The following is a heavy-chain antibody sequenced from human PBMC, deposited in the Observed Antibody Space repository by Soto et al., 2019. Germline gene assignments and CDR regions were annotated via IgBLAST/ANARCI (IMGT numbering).Heavy chain of an antibody. CDR1: GFTFSSYG. V-gene: IGHV3-33*01. CDR3: ARGVVAATGGYYYYYGMDV. Sequence: GGSLRLSCAASGFTFSSYGMHWVRQAPGKGLEWVAVIWYDGSNKYYADSVKGRFTISRDNSKNTLYLQMNSLRAEDTAVYYCARGVVAATGGYYYYYGMDVWGQGTTVTVS. D-gene: IGHD2-15*01. CDR2: IWYDGSNK. J-gene: IGHJ6*02.